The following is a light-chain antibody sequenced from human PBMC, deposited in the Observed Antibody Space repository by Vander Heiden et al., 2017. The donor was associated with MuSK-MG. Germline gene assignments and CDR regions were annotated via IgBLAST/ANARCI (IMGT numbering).Light chain of an antibody. CDR1: QSISSY. CDR2: AAS. CDR3: QQSDSTPFT. Sequence: DIQMTQSPSSLSASVGDRVTITCRASQSISSYLNWYQQKPGKAPNLLIYAASSLQSGVPSRFSGSGSGTDFTLIISSLQPEDFATYYCQQSDSTPFTFGGGTKVEIK. V-gene: IGKV1-39*01. J-gene: IGKJ4*01.